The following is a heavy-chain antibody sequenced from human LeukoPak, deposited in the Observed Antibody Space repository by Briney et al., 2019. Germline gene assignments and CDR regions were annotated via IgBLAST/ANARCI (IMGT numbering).Heavy chain of an antibody. V-gene: IGHV4-34*01. D-gene: IGHD3-9*01. CDR1: GGSFSGYY. CDR2: INHSGST. J-gene: IGHJ3*02. Sequence: SETLSLTCAVYGGSFSGYYWSWIRQPPGKGLEWIGEINHSGSTNYNPSLKSRVTISVDTSKNQFSLKLSSVTAADTAVYYCARRLRYFDWLFRNNAFDIWGQGTMVTVSS. CDR3: ARRLRYFDWLFRNNAFDI.